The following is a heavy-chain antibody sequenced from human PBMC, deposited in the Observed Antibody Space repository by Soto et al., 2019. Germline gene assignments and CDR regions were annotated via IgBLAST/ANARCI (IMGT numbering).Heavy chain of an antibody. CDR3: ARSSGGNFGIIIAGSNWFDP. CDR2: INPHGGST. Sequence: GASVKVSCKAPGDTFTSYYLNWVRQAPGRGLEWMGVINPHGGSTKYAQKFQGRITMTRDTSRSTVYMELSSLRSHDTAIYYCARSSGGNFGIIIAGSNWFDPWGQGTLVTVSS. J-gene: IGHJ5*02. V-gene: IGHV1-46*01. CDR1: GDTFTSYY. D-gene: IGHD3-3*01.